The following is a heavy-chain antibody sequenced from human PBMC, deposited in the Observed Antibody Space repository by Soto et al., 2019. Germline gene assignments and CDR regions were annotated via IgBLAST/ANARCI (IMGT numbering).Heavy chain of an antibody. Sequence: QVQLVESGGGVVQPGRSLRLSCAASGFTFSSFGMHWVRQAPGKGLEWVAVASYDGSYKYYADSVKGRFTISRDNSKNTLYLQRNSLRAEDTAVYSCAKERSVVATPPDFDYWGQGTLVTVSS. V-gene: IGHV3-30*18. J-gene: IGHJ4*02. D-gene: IGHD5-12*01. CDR1: GFTFSSFG. CDR2: ASYDGSYK. CDR3: AKERSVVATPPDFDY.